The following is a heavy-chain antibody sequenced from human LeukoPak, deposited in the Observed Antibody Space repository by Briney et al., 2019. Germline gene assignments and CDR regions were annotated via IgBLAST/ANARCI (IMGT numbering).Heavy chain of an antibody. CDR3: ARDSYILTGYLYYFGY. J-gene: IGHJ4*02. CDR1: GFTFSSYS. D-gene: IGHD3-9*01. CDR2: ISSSSSYI. Sequence: PGGSLRLSCAASGFTFSSYSMNWVRQAPGKGLEWVSSISSSSSYIYYADSVKGRFTTSRDNAKNSLYLQMNSLRAEDTAVYYCARDSYILTGYLYYFGYWGQGTLVTVSS. V-gene: IGHV3-21*01.